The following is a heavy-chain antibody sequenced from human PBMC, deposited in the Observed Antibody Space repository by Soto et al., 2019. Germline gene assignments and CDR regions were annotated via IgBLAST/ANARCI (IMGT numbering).Heavy chain of an antibody. V-gene: IGHV5-51*01. CDR2: IYPGDSDT. Sequence: EVQLVQSGAEVKKPGESLKISCKASGYSFTSYWVGWVRQMPGKGLEWMGIIYPGDSDTRYSPSFQGQVTISADKSISIAYLQWSSLKASDTAIYYCARHVGCSGGPCYIDYWGQGSLVTVSS. CDR1: GYSFTSYW. J-gene: IGHJ4*02. CDR3: ARHVGCSGGPCYIDY. D-gene: IGHD2-15*01.